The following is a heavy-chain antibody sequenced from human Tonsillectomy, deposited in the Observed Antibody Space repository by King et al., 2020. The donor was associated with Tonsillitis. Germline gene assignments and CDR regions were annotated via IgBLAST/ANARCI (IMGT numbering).Heavy chain of an antibody. Sequence: VQLQESGPGLVKPSENLSLTCTVSGGSVRSGLYYWSWIRQPPGKGLGWIGYIYYSGSTNYNPSLKSRVTISGDTSKNQFSLRLTSVSAADTAVYYCARHGEHGNSWSAFDIWGQGTMVTVSS. D-gene: IGHD6-6*01. J-gene: IGHJ3*02. CDR3: ARHGEHGNSWSAFDI. CDR1: GGSVRSGLYY. CDR2: IYYSGST. V-gene: IGHV4-61*01.